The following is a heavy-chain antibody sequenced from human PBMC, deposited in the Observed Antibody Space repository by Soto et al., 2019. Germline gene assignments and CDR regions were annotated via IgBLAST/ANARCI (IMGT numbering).Heavy chain of an antibody. D-gene: IGHD5-12*01. J-gene: IGHJ4*02. CDR1: GGSISSSSYY. V-gene: IGHV4-39*01. CDR2: IYYSGST. CDR3: ARQRRQGVATTVDY. Sequence: QLQLQESGPGLVKPSETLSLTCTVSGGSISSSSYYWGWIRQPPGKGLEWIGSIYYSGSTYYNPSLTSRVTISVDTSKNQFSLKLSSVTAADTAVYYCARQRRQGVATTVDYWGQGTLVTVSS.